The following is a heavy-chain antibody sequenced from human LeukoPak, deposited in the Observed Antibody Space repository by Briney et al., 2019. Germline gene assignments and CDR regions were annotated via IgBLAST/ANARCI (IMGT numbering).Heavy chain of an antibody. V-gene: IGHV4-59*01. D-gene: IGHD2-21*02. Sequence: SETLSLTCTVSGGSISSYYWSWIRQPPGKGLEWIGYIYYSGSTNYNPSLKSRVTISVDTSKNQFSLKLSSVTAADTAVYYCARTRGGVTSYNWFDPWGQGTLVTVSS. J-gene: IGHJ5*02. CDR2: IYYSGST. CDR3: ARTRGGVTSYNWFDP. CDR1: GGSISSYY.